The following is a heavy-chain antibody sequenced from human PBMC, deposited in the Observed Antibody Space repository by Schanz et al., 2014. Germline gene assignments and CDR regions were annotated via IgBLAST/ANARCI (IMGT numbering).Heavy chain of an antibody. CDR1: GFSFSSYS. CDR2: ISSSGTTI. D-gene: IGHD3-16*01. J-gene: IGHJ4*02. Sequence: VQLVESGGGVVQPGRSLRLSCSASGFSFSSYSMNWVRQAPGKGLEWVSYISSSGTTIYYADSVKGRFTISRDNAKNTLYLQMNSLRTEDTAVYYCAKGLYYDNTGGGFDYWGQGTLXTVSS. CDR3: AKGLYYDNTGGGFDY. V-gene: IGHV3-48*04.